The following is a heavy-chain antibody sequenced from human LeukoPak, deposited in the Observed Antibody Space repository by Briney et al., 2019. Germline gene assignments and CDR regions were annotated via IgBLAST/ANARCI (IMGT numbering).Heavy chain of an antibody. CDR3: ARETDYGGDY. D-gene: IGHD4/OR15-4a*01. CDR2: IIPIFGTA. J-gene: IGHJ4*02. CDR1: GFTFTDFG. V-gene: IGHV1-69*05. Sequence: APVKVSCKTSGFTFTDFGISWVRQAPGQGLKWMGGIIPIFGTANYAQKFQGRVTITTDESTSTAYMELSSLRSGDTAVYYCARETDYGGDYWGQGTLVTVSS.